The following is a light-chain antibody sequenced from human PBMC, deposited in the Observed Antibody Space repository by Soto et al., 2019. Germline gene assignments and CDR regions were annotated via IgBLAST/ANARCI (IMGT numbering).Light chain of an antibody. Sequence: QSVLTQPASVSGSPGQSITISCTGTSSDVGSYNLVSWYQQHPGKATKLMIYEVSKRPSGVSNRFSGSKSGNTASLTISGLQAEDEADYYCCSYAGSSTRRVFGGGTKLTVL. J-gene: IGLJ2*01. CDR2: EVS. V-gene: IGLV2-23*02. CDR3: CSYAGSSTRRV. CDR1: SSDVGSYNL.